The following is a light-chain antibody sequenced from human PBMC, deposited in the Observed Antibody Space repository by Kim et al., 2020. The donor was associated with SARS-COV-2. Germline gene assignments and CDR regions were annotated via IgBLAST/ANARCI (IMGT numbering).Light chain of an antibody. CDR1: ALPNQY. V-gene: IGLV3-25*03. CDR2: EDT. Sequence: PGQTASITFSGDALPNQYAYWFQQKPGQAPVLVIYEDTERPSGIPERFSGSTSGTTVTLTISGVQAEDEADYYCQSSDSSDTFWVFGGGTQLTVL. J-gene: IGLJ3*02. CDR3: QSSDSSDTFWV.